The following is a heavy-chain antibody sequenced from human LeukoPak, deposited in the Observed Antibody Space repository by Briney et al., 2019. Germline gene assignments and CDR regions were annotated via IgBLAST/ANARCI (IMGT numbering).Heavy chain of an antibody. CDR2: INAGNGNT. CDR3: ARDFLTGAGTFDY. V-gene: IGHV1-3*01. Sequence: ASVKVSCKASGYTFTSYAMHWVRQAPGQRLEWMGWINAGNGNTKYSQKFQGRVTITRDTSASTAYMELSSLTSEDTAVYYCARDFLTGAGTFDYWGQGTLVTVSS. D-gene: IGHD3-9*01. CDR1: GYTFTSYA. J-gene: IGHJ4*02.